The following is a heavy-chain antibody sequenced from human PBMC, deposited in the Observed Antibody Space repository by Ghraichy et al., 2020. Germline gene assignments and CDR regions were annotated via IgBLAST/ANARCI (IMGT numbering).Heavy chain of an antibody. CDR3: ARVPHHSDTTGYQY. CDR2: IYTGGWT. Sequence: GGSLRLSCAASGFSVSSIYMSWVRQAPGKGLEWVSVIYTGGWTTYADSVKGRFTISRDDFKNTLYLQMNSLRADDTARHKCARVPHHSDTTGYQYCGQGTLVAVAT. V-gene: IGHV3-53*01. D-gene: IGHD3-22*01. J-gene: IGHJ4*02. CDR1: GFSVSSIY.